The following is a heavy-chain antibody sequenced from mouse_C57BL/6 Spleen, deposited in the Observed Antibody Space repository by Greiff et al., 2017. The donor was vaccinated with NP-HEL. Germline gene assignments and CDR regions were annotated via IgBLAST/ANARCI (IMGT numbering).Heavy chain of an antibody. J-gene: IGHJ2*01. CDR2: IYPGSGNT. Sequence: VKLMESGPELVKPGASVKISCKASGYSFTSYYIHWVKQRPGQGLEWIGWIYPGSGNTKYNEKFKGKAKLTADTSSSTAYMQLSSLTSEDSAVYYCASLVGGFDYWGQGTTLTVSS. D-gene: IGHD1-1*02. CDR3: ASLVGGFDY. CDR1: GYSFTSYY. V-gene: IGHV1-66*01.